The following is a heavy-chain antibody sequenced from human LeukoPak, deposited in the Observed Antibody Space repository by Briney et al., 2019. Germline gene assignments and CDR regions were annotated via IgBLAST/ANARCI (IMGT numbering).Heavy chain of an antibody. CDR1: GFTFSSYG. CDR3: AKALNYGNFDY. J-gene: IGHJ4*02. Sequence: GGSLRLSCAASGFTFSSYGMHWVRQAPGKGLERVAVISYDGSNKYYADSVKGRFTISRDNSKNTLYLQMNSLRAEDTAVYYCAKALNYGNFDYWGQGTLVTVSS. CDR2: ISYDGSNK. D-gene: IGHD4-17*01. V-gene: IGHV3-30*18.